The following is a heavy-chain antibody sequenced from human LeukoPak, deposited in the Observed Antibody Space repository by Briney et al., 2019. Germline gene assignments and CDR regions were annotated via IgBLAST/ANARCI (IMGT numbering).Heavy chain of an antibody. D-gene: IGHD1-14*01. CDR2: IKSKSDDGTR. CDR1: GFTFSKVW. J-gene: IGHJ5*02. Sequence: GGSLRLSCEASGFTFSKVWMSWVRQAPGKGLEWVGRIKSKSDDGTRDYAPPVRGRFTISRDDSESTVYLQMESLRSEDTGVYYCCGTRGDLWGQGTLVTVSS. V-gene: IGHV3-15*01. CDR3: CGTRGDL.